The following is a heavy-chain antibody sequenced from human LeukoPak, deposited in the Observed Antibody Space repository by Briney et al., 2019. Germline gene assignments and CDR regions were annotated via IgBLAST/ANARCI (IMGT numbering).Heavy chain of an antibody. Sequence: GGSLRLPCAASGFPFSSYAMNWVRQAPGKGLEWVSVIAGSDGFTQYADSVKGRFTISRDNSKNTVYLQMNRLRVEDTALYYCVRSLDYWGQGTLVTVSS. V-gene: IGHV3-23*01. CDR3: VRSLDY. J-gene: IGHJ4*02. CDR2: IAGSDGFT. CDR1: GFPFSSYA.